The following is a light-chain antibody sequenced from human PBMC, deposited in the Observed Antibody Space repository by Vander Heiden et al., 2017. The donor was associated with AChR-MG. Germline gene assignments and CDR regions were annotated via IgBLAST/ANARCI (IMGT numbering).Light chain of an antibody. J-gene: IGKJ1*01. CDR3: QQYYSYPPWT. Sequence: AIRMTQSPSSFSASTGDRVTITRRASQGISSYLAWYQQKPGKAPELLIHAASTLQSGVPSRFSGSGSGTDFTLTISCLQSEDFATYYCQQYYSYPPWTFGQGTKVEIK. CDR1: QGISSY. V-gene: IGKV1-8*01. CDR2: AAS.